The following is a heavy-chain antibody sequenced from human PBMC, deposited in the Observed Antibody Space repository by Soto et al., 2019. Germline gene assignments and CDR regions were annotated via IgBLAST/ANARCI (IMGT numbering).Heavy chain of an antibody. CDR1: GFTFSSYG. Sequence: PGGSLRLSCAASGFTFSSYGMHWVRQAPGKGLEWVAVISYDGSNKYYADSVKGRFTISRDNSKNTLYLQMNSLRAEDTAVYYCAKVNRYYYDSSGYSWDYWGQGTLVTVSS. J-gene: IGHJ4*02. V-gene: IGHV3-30*18. D-gene: IGHD3-22*01. CDR3: AKVNRYYYDSSGYSWDY. CDR2: ISYDGSNK.